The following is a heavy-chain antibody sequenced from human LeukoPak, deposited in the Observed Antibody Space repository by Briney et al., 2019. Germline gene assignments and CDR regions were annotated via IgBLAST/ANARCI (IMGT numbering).Heavy chain of an antibody. J-gene: IGHJ4*02. CDR3: ARDRGYTYGHPLDY. D-gene: IGHD5-18*01. CDR2: TWHDGSNK. CDR1: GFTFSTYV. V-gene: IGHV3-33*01. Sequence: GGSLGLSCAASGFTFSTYVMHWVRQAPGKGLEWVALTWHDGSNKYYGDSVKDRFTISRDNSKNTLYLQMDSLRAEDTAVYYCARDRGYTYGHPLDYWGQGTLVTVSS.